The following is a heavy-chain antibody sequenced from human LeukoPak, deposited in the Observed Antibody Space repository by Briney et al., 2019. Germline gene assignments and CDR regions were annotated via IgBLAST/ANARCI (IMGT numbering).Heavy chain of an antibody. J-gene: IGHJ4*02. D-gene: IGHD3-10*01. Sequence: ASVKVSCRASGYTFTTYYMHWVRQAPGQGLEWMGIFNPSGGGTFYAQKFQGRVTMTGDTSTSTVYMELSSLRSDDTAVYYCARAVASGYGSDYWGQGTLVTASS. V-gene: IGHV1-46*01. CDR1: GYTFTTYY. CDR3: ARAVASGYGSDY. CDR2: FNPSGGGT.